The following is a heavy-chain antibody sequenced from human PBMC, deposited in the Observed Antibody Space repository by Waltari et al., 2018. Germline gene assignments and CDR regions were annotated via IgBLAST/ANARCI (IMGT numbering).Heavy chain of an antibody. J-gene: IGHJ6*02. Sequence: EVQLVQSGAEVKKPGESLKISCKGSGYSFTTYWIGWVRQMPGKGLEWMGIIYPGDSDTRYSPSFQGQVTISADKSISTAYLQWSSLKASDTAMYYCARHVPSYYYYYGMDVWGQGTTVTVSS. CDR1: GYSFTTYW. V-gene: IGHV5-51*01. CDR3: ARHVPSYYYYYGMDV. CDR2: IYPGDSDT.